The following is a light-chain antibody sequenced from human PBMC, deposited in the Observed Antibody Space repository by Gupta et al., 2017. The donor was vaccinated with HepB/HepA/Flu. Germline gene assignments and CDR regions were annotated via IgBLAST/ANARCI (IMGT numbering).Light chain of an antibody. CDR1: SSDIGAHNY. Sequence: QSALTQPASVSGSSGQSITISCTGSSSDIGAHNYVSWYQQHPGQAPRLMIYDVSGRPSGVSVRVSGSKSGNTASLTISGLRTEDEAFYYCSSYTTTSPVAFGGGTKVTVL. CDR3: SSYTTTSPVA. J-gene: IGLJ2*01. V-gene: IGLV2-14*03. CDR2: DVS.